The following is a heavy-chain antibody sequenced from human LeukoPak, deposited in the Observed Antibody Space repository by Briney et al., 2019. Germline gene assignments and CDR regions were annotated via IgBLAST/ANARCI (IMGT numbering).Heavy chain of an antibody. CDR3: ARALRYDDSSGYYAY. D-gene: IGHD3-22*01. V-gene: IGHV1-2*02. CDR1: GYTFSGYY. Sequence: ASVKVSCKGSGYTFSGYYMHWVRQAPGQGLESMGWINYNSGATNYAQALQGRVTMTRDTSITIFYMELSSLRSDDTAVYYCARALRYDDSSGYYAYWGQGTLVTVSS. J-gene: IGHJ4*02. CDR2: INYNSGAT.